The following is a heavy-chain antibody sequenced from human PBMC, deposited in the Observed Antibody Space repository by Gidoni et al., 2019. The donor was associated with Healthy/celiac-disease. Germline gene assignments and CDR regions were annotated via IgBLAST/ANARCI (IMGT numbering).Heavy chain of an antibody. CDR3: ANGGVFGGSSCSFDY. CDR1: GFPFDDYT. Sequence: EVQLVESGGVVVQPGGSLRLSCAASGFPFDDYTMHWGRQAPGKGLEWVSLISWDGGSTYYADSVKGRFTISRDNSKNSLYLEMNSLRTEDTALYYCANGGVFGGSSCSFDYWGQGTLVTVSS. CDR2: ISWDGGST. V-gene: IGHV3-43*01. D-gene: IGHD3-16*01. J-gene: IGHJ4*02.